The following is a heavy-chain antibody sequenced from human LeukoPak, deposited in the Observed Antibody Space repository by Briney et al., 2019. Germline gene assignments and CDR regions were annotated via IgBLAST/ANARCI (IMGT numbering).Heavy chain of an antibody. CDR3: ARDFGGYDPSGGSGFDY. CDR1: GFTFSSYW. CDR2: IKQDGSEK. J-gene: IGHJ4*02. Sequence: GRSLRLSCAASGFTFSSYWMSWVRQAPGKGLEWVANIKQDGSEKYYVDSVKGRFTISRDNAKNSLYLQMNSLRAEDTAVYYCARDFGGYDPSGGSGFDYWGQGTLVTVSS. V-gene: IGHV3-7*04. D-gene: IGHD5-12*01.